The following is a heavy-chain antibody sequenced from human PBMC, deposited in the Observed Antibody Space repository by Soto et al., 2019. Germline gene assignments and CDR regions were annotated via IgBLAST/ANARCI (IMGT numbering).Heavy chain of an antibody. V-gene: IGHV3-23*01. CDR2: ISGSAATT. D-gene: IGHD3-22*01. CDR1: GVTFSSYA. Sequence: PGGSLRLSCAASGVTFSSYAMNWVRQAPGKGLGWVSAISGSAATTHFADSVKGRFTISRDNSKNTLYLQMNSLRAEGTAVYYCARDRSYYDSSGSYSPPYWGQGTLVTVSS. CDR3: ARDRSYYDSSGSYSPPY. J-gene: IGHJ4*02.